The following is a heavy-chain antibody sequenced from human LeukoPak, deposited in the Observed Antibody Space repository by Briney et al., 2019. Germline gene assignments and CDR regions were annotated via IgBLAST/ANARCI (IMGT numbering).Heavy chain of an antibody. CDR2: TYYSSKWDN. D-gene: IGHD3-10*01. J-gene: IGHJ4*02. V-gene: IGHV6-1*01. CDR3: ARDSLGGYGSGRIDY. Sequence: SPTLSLTYAISGDSVSSNSAAWNWIRQSPSRGLEWLGRTYYSSKWDNDDAVSVKRRMTINLDTSKNQFSLQLNSVTPEDTAVYYCARDSLGGYGSGRIDYWGQGTLVTVSS. CDR1: GDSVSSNSAA.